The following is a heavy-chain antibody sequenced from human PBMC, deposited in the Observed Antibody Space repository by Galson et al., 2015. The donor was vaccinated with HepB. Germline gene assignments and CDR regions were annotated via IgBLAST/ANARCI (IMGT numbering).Heavy chain of an antibody. D-gene: IGHD3-22*01. CDR2: ISAYNGNT. CDR1: GYTFTSYG. J-gene: IGHJ4*02. Sequence: SVKVSCKASGYTFTSYGISWVRQAPGQGLEWMAWISAYNGNTNYAQKLQGRVTMTTDTSTSTAYMELMSLRSDDTAVYYCARDSRLGYYDSSGYFLFVFWGQGTLVTVSS. CDR3: ARDSRLGYYDSSGYFLFVF. V-gene: IGHV1-18*04.